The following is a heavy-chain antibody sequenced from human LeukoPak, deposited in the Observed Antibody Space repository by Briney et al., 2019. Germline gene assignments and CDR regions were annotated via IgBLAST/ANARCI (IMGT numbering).Heavy chain of an antibody. Sequence: PGGSLRLSCAASGFTFSSYAMSWVRQAPGKGLEWVSAISGSGGSTYYADSVKGRFTISRDNSKNTLYLQMNSLRAEDTAVYYCASHVDPLRYFDWSPLDYWGQGTLVTVSS. V-gene: IGHV3-23*01. D-gene: IGHD3-9*01. J-gene: IGHJ4*02. CDR3: ASHVDPLRYFDWSPLDY. CDR2: ISGSGGST. CDR1: GFTFSSYA.